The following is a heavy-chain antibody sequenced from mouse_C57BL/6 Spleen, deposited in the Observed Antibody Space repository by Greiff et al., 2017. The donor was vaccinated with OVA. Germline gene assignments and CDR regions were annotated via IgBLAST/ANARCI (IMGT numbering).Heavy chain of an antibody. Sequence: DVKLVESGGGLVKPGGSLKLSCAASGFTFSDYGMHWVRQAPEKGLEWVAYISSGSSTIYYADTVKGRFTISRDNAKNTLFLQMTSLRSEDTAMYYCATGYSNYFDYWGQGTTLPVSS. V-gene: IGHV5-17*01. D-gene: IGHD2-5*01. J-gene: IGHJ2*01. CDR2: ISSGSSTI. CDR1: GFTFSDYG. CDR3: ATGYSNYFDY.